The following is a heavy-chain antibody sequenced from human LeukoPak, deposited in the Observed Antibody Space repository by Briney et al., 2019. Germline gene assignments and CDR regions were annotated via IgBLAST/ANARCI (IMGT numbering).Heavy chain of an antibody. CDR3: ARGLFDMNTTRPFRFDL. CDR2: IYHSGST. CDR1: GGSFSGYY. J-gene: IGHJ4*02. V-gene: IGHV4-34*01. D-gene: IGHD1-1*01. Sequence: SETLSLTCAVYGGSFSGYYWSWIRQPPEMGLEWIGQIYHSGSTKYNGSLKSRVTISVDTSKNQFSLKLNSVTAADTAVYYCARGLFDMNTTRPFRFDLWGQGTLVTVSS.